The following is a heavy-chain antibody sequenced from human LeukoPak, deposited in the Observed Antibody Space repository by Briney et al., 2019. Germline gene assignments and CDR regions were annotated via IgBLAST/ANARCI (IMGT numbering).Heavy chain of an antibody. Sequence: SEALSLTCTVSGGSISSSSYYWGWIRQPPGKGLEWIGEINHSGSTNYNPSLKSRVTISVDTSKNQFSLKLSSVTAADTAVYYCARGWTSMVRGVIRYHYYYYMDVWGKGTTVTISS. CDR3: ARGWTSMVRGVIRYHYYYYMDV. V-gene: IGHV4-39*07. CDR2: INHSGST. J-gene: IGHJ6*03. CDR1: GGSISSSSYY. D-gene: IGHD3-10*01.